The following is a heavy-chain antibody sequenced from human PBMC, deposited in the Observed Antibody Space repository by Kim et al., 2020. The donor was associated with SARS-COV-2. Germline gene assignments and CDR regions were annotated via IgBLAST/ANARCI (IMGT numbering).Heavy chain of an antibody. CDR3: ARSGSFSAFDI. J-gene: IGHJ3*02. CDR1: GESFSGYY. D-gene: IGHD1-26*01. CDR2: INHSGST. V-gene: IGHV4-34*01. Sequence: SETLSLTCAVYGESFSGYYWSWIRQPPGKGLEWIGEINHSGSTNYNPSLKSRVTISVDTSKNQFSLKLSSVTAADTAVYYCARSGSFSAFDIWGQGTMVT.